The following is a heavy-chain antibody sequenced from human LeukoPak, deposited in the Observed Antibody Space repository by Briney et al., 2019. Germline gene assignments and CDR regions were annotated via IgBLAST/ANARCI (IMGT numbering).Heavy chain of an antibody. V-gene: IGHV4-39*07. CDR2: IYYSGST. CDR1: GGSISSSSYY. J-gene: IGHJ4*02. D-gene: IGHD5-12*01. CDR3: ATVSGYSEVY. Sequence: SETLSLTCTVSGGSISSSSYYWGWIRQPPGKGLEWIGSIYYSGSTYYNPSLKSRVTISVDTSKNQFSLKLSSVTAADTAVYYCATVSGYSEVYWGQGTLVTVSS.